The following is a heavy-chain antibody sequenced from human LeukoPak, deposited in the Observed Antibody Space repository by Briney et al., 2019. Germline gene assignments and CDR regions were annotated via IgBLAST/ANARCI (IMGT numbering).Heavy chain of an antibody. CDR2: INPNSGGT. Sequence: ALVRVSCKASGYTFTGYYMHWVRQAPGQGLEWMGWINPNSGGTNYAQKFQGRVTMTRDTSISTAYMELSRLRSDDTAVYYCAKDHVNAGHLDYWGQGTLVTVSS. CDR1: GYTFTGYY. J-gene: IGHJ4*02. CDR3: AKDHVNAGHLDY. D-gene: IGHD6-13*01. V-gene: IGHV1-2*02.